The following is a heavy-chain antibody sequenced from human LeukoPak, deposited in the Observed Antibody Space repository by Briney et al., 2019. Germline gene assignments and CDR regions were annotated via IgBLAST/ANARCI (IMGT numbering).Heavy chain of an antibody. D-gene: IGHD2-2*01. V-gene: IGHV1-69*13. J-gene: IGHJ3*02. CDR3: ARDSPRYCSSTSCPGDAFDI. Sequence: SVKVSCKASGGTFSSYAISWVRQVPGQGLEWMGGIIPIFGTANYAQKFQGRVTITADESTSTAYMELSSLRSEDTAVYYCARDSPRYCSSTSCPGDAFDIWGQGTMVTVSS. CDR1: GGTFSSYA. CDR2: IIPIFGTA.